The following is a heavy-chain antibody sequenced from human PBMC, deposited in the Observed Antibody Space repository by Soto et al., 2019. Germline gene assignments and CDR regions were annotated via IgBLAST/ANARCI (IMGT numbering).Heavy chain of an antibody. D-gene: IGHD4-4*01. J-gene: IGHJ6*02. CDR1: GGAIRSGGSY. V-gene: IGHV4-31*03. CDR2: IYYRGNT. Sequence: QVQLQESGPGLVKPAQTLSLTCTVSGGAIRSGGSYWRWIRRHPGKGLDWIGYIYYRGNTYYNPSLKSRVTISVDTSKNQFSLKLSSVTAADTAVYYCARQGNPYYYGMDVWGQGTMFTVSS. CDR3: ARQGNPYYYGMDV.